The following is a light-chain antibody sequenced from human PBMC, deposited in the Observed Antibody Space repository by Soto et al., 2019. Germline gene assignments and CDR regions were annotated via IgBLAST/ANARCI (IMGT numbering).Light chain of an antibody. Sequence: DIQMTQSPSILSASVGDRVTITCRASQSISNWLAWYQQKPGKAPKLLIYKASSLESGVPSRFSGSGSGTEFTLTISCLQPDELATYSCQQYDSYPRTFGQGTKVDIK. CDR3: QQYDSYPRT. V-gene: IGKV1-5*03. CDR2: KAS. CDR1: QSISNW. J-gene: IGKJ1*01.